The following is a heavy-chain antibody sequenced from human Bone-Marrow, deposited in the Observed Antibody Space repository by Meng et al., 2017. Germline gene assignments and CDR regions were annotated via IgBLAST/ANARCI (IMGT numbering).Heavy chain of an antibody. D-gene: IGHD3-22*01. CDR3: ARGNRLGTYYYDSSGTDY. CDR1: VYTFTSYG. Sequence: ASVTVSCKASVYTFTSYGISWVRQAPGQGLEWMGWISAYHANTNYAQKLQGRVTMTKDTSTSTAYMALRGLRSDDTAVYYCARGNRLGTYYYDSSGTDYWGQGTLVTVSS. CDR2: ISAYHANT. V-gene: IGHV1-18*01. J-gene: IGHJ4*02.